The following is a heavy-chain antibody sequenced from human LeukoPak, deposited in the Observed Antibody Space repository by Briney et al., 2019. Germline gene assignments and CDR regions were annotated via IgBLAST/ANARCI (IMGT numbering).Heavy chain of an antibody. Sequence: GGSVTLSRALSGFIFNFHAMRWIRQAPGKGLQWVAVIWSDKSNSFYADFVRVRFTISRDDSRKTVYLQMERLTAEDTAIYYCAKDAQRGFDYSNSLEYWGQGALVTVAS. CDR1: GFIFNFHA. CDR2: IWSDKSNS. D-gene: IGHD4-11*01. CDR3: AKDAQRGFDYSNSLEY. V-gene: IGHV3-33*06. J-gene: IGHJ4*02.